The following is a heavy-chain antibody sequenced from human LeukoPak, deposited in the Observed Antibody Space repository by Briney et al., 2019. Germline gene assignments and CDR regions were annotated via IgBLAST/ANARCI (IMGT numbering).Heavy chain of an antibody. D-gene: IGHD1-1*01. V-gene: IGHV4-38-2*02. Sequence: RWEALCLSCVVSGFSSRGSYYWALIRQPPGKGLECIGNIHPSGTTFFNSSLNSRVTMSIDTSKNQFSLKLTSVTAADTAVYYCAREVERRIVNWGQGILVTVSS. CDR2: IHPSGTT. CDR3: AREVERRIVN. CDR1: GFSSRGSYY. J-gene: IGHJ4*02.